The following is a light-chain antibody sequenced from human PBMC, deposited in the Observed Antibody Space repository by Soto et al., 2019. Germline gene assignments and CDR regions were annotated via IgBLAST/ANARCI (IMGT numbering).Light chain of an antibody. CDR2: FXA. CDR1: QSVTHY. CDR3: QQSYSNTYT. J-gene: IGKJ2*01. V-gene: IGKV1-39*01. Sequence: TQMTQSPSSLSASLGDRVSIAXRASQSVTHYLNWYRQEPGXAPEXXXDFXATLPTGGPSRLSASGSGTDFTLTINNLQPEDFATYFCQQSYSNTYTFGRGTKVDIK.